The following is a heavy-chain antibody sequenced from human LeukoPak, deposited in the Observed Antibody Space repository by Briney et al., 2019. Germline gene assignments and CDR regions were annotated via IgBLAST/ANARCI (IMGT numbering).Heavy chain of an antibody. V-gene: IGHV4-59*01. CDR2: ISYSGGT. D-gene: IGHD3-22*01. J-gene: IGHJ4*02. CDR1: GGSISSYY. Sequence: PSETLSLTCTVSGGSISSYYWSWIRQPPEKGPEWIGHISYSGGTTYNPSLRSRVTISMDTSKNQFSLNLSSVTAADTAVYYCARVPDTSGYYYYFDYWGQGTLVTVSS. CDR3: ARVPDTSGYYYYFDY.